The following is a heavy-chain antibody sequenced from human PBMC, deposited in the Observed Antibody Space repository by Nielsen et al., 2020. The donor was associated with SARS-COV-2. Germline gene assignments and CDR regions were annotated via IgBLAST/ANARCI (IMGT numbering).Heavy chain of an antibody. J-gene: IGHJ3*02. D-gene: IGHD2-15*01. CDR3: ARPGYCSGGSCYDAFDI. CDR1: GYSFTSYW. Sequence: KVSCKGSGYSFTSYWIGWVRQMPGKGLEWMGIIYPGDSDTRYSPSFQGQVTISADKSISTAYLQWSSLKASDTAMYYCARPGYCSGGSCYDAFDIWGQGTMVTVSS. CDR2: IYPGDSDT. V-gene: IGHV5-51*01.